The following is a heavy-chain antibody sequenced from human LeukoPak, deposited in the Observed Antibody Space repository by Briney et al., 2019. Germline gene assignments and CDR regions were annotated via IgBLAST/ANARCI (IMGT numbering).Heavy chain of an antibody. CDR3: AREYSSSWPYYYYGMDV. CDR1: GFTFSSYA. Sequence: GRSLRLSCAASGFTFSSYAMHWVRQAPGKGLEWVAVISYDGSNKYYADSVKGRFTISRDNSKNTLYPQMNSLRAEDTAVYYCAREYSSSWPYYYYGMDVWGQGTTVTVSS. V-gene: IGHV3-30-3*01. J-gene: IGHJ6*02. CDR2: ISYDGSNK. D-gene: IGHD6-13*01.